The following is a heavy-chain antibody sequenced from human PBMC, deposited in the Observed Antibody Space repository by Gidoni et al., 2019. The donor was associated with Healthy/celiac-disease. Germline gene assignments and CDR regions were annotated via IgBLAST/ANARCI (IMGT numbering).Heavy chain of an antibody. CDR3: ARGMQTYYYDSSGANWFDP. V-gene: IGHV1-2*02. CDR1: GYTFTGYY. J-gene: IGHJ5*02. D-gene: IGHD3-22*01. Sequence: QVQLVQSGAEVKKPGASVKVSCKPSGYTFTGYYMHWGRQAPGQGLEWMGWINPNSGVTNYAQKFQGRVTMTRDTSISTAYMELSRLRSDETAVYYCARGMQTYYYDSSGANWFDPWGQGTLVTVSS. CDR2: INPNSGVT.